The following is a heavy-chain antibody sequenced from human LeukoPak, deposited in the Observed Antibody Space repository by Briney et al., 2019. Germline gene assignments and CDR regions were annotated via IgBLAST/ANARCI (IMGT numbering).Heavy chain of an antibody. J-gene: IGHJ4*02. CDR1: GGSISSGGYS. Sequence: SQTLSLTCAVSGGSISSGGYSWSWIRQPPGKGLEWIGYIYHSVSTYYNPSLKSRVTVSVDRSKNQFSLKLSSVTAADTAVYYCARAPSYCGGDCYLDYRGQGTLVTVSS. CDR3: ARAPSYCGGDCYLDY. V-gene: IGHV4-30-2*01. CDR2: IYHSVST. D-gene: IGHD2-21*02.